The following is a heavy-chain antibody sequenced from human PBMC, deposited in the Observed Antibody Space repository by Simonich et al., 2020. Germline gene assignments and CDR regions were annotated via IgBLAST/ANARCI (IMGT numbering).Heavy chain of an antibody. CDR3: ARRDWNYWYFDL. V-gene: IGHV5-51*01. Sequence: EVQLVQSVAEVKKPGESLKISCKGSGYSFTSYWIGWVRQMPGKGLEWSGNRYPGASYNRYNPSFQGQVTISADKSISTADRPWSSLKASDTDMYYCARRDWNYWYFDLWGRGTLVTVSS. J-gene: IGHJ2*01. CDR2: RYPGASYN. CDR1: GYSFTSYW. D-gene: IGHD1-1*01.